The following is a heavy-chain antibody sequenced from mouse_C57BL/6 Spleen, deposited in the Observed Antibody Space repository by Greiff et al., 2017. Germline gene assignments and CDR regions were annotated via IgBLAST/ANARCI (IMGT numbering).Heavy chain of an antibody. D-gene: IGHD2-4*01. V-gene: IGHV2-5*01. CDR1: GFSLTSYG. J-gene: IGHJ4*01. Sequence: QVQLQQSGPGLVQPSQSLSITCTVSGFSLTSYGVHWVRQSPGKGLEWLGVIWRGGSTDYNAAFMSRLSITKDNSKSQVFFKMNSLQADDTAIYYGAKNPYDYDEGNAMDYWGQGTSVTVSS. CDR3: AKNPYDYDEGNAMDY. CDR2: IWRGGST.